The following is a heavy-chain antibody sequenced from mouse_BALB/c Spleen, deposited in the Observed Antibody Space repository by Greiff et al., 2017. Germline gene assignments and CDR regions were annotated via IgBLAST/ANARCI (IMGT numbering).Heavy chain of an antibody. J-gene: IGHJ2*01. CDR1: GFTFSSYA. CDR3: ARHDYYFDY. CDR2: ISSGGSYT. Sequence: EVKLVESGGGLVKPGGSLKLSCAASGFTFSSYAMSWVRQTPEKRLEWVATISSGGSYTYYPDSVKGRFTISRDNAKNTLYLQMSSLRSEDTAMYYCARHDYYFDYWGQGTTLTVSS. D-gene: IGHD2-4*01. V-gene: IGHV5-9-3*01.